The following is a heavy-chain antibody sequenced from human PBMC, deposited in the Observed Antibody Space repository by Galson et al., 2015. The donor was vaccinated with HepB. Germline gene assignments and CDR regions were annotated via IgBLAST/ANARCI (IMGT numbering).Heavy chain of an antibody. CDR2: INSDGSST. J-gene: IGHJ6*02. CDR1: GFPFTSYW. V-gene: IGHV3-74*01. Sequence: SLRLSCAASGFPFTSYWMHWVRQAPGKGLVWVSRINSDGSSTNYAGSVKGRFTISRDNAKNTLYLQMNSLRAEDTAVYYCARGYSGGMDLWGQGTTVTVSS. CDR3: ARGYSGGMDL. D-gene: IGHD1-26*01.